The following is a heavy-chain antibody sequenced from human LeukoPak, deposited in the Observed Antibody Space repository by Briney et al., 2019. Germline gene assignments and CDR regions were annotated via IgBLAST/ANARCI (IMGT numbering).Heavy chain of an antibody. V-gene: IGHV3-23*01. CDR1: GFTFSSYA. D-gene: IGHD3-10*02. J-gene: IGHJ4*02. CDR2: ISGSGGRT. CDR3: AELGITMIGGV. Sequence: GGSLRLSCAASGFTFSSYAMNWVRQAPGKGLEWVSSISGSGGRTYYADSVKGRFTISRDNSKNTLYLQMNSLRAEDTAVYYCAELGITMIGGVWGQGTLVTVSS.